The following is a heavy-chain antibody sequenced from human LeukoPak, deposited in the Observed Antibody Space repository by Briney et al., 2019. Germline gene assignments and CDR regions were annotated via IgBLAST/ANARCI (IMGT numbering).Heavy chain of an antibody. CDR1: GFTFSSYG. D-gene: IGHD3-22*01. J-gene: IGHJ3*02. V-gene: IGHV3-30*03. CDR3: ASYDSSGYNAFDI. Sequence: GRSLRLSCAASGFTFSSYGMHWVRQAPGKGLEWVAVISYDGSNKCYADSVKGRFTISRDNSKNTLYLQMNSLRAEDTAVYYCASYDSSGYNAFDIWGQGTMVTVSS. CDR2: ISYDGSNK.